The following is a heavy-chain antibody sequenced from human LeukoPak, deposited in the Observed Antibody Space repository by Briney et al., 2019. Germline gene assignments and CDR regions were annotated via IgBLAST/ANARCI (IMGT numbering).Heavy chain of an antibody. J-gene: IGHJ4*02. Sequence: ASVKVSCKASGYTFTSYDINWVRQATGQGLEWMGWMNPNSGNTGYAQKFQGRVTMTRNTSISTAYMELSSLRSEDTAVYYCARGPLGYCSGGSCYSARPLLGPVDYWGQGTLVTVSS. CDR1: GYTFTSYD. CDR2: MNPNSGNT. V-gene: IGHV1-8*01. CDR3: ARGPLGYCSGGSCYSARPLLGPVDY. D-gene: IGHD2-15*01.